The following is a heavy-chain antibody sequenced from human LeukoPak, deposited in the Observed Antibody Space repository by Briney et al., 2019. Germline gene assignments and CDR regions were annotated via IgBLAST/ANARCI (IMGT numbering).Heavy chain of an antibody. CDR2: TYYRSKWYN. J-gene: IGHJ4*02. Sequence: SQTLSLTCAISGDSVSSNSAAWNWIRTSPSRGLEWLGRTYYRSKWYNGYAVSMRSRITISPDTSKNQFSLQLNSVTPEDTAVYYCASSSGSSFDYWGQGILVTVSS. CDR3: ASSSGSSFDY. CDR1: GDSVSSNSAA. D-gene: IGHD3-10*01. V-gene: IGHV6-1*01.